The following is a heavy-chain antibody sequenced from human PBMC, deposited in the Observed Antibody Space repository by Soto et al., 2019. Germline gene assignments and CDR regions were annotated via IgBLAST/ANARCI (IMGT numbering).Heavy chain of an antibody. Sequence: PGGSLRLSCAASGFTVSSNYMSWVRQAPGKGLEWVSIIYSGGNTYYADSVKGKFTISRDNSKNTMYLQMNSLRAHDTAVYYCARSRYGDGDYFAPWGQGTLVTVSS. J-gene: IGHJ5*02. CDR2: IYSGGNT. CDR1: GFTVSSNY. CDR3: ARSRYGDGDYFAP. V-gene: IGHV3-66*01. D-gene: IGHD4-17*01.